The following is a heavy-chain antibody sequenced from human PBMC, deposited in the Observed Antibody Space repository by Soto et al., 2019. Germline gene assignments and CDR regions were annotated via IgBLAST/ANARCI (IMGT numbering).Heavy chain of an antibody. CDR1: GYTFTSYG. CDR2: ISAYNGNT. CDR3: ARDSGESRITIFGVVTMDY. V-gene: IGHV1-18*04. J-gene: IGHJ4*02. D-gene: IGHD3-3*01. Sequence: ASVKVSCKASGYTFTSYGISWVRQAPGQRLEWMGWISAYNGNTNYAQKLQGRVTMTTDTSTSTAYMELRSLRSDDTAVYYCARDSGESRITIFGVVTMDYWGQGTLVTVSS.